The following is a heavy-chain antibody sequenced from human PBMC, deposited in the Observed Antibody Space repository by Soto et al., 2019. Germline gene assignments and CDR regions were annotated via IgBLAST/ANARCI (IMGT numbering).Heavy chain of an antibody. Sequence: LSLSCAASGFTFRSCGMHWVRQAPGKGLEWVAVISYDGSNKYYADSVKGRFTISRDNSKNTLYLQMNSLRAEDTAVYYCAKDRGFLEWPFDYWGQGTLVTVSS. CDR1: GFTFRSCG. CDR2: ISYDGSNK. CDR3: AKDRGFLEWPFDY. D-gene: IGHD3-3*01. V-gene: IGHV3-30*18. J-gene: IGHJ4*02.